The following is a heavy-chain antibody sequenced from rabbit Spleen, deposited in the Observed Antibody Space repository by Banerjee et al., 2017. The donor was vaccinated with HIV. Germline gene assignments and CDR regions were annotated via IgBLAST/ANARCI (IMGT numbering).Heavy chain of an antibody. V-gene: IGHV1S45*01. Sequence: QEQLVESGGGLVQPEGSLTLSCKGSGIDFMTYGIMWVRQAPGKGLEWIACIDSGSSGFPYFADWAKGRFTISKTSATTVALQMTRLTAADTAPYFCAKDSGSSFSSYGMDLWGPGTLVTVS. CDR2: IDSGSSGFP. CDR1: GIDFMTYG. J-gene: IGHJ6*01. D-gene: IGHD8-1*01. CDR3: AKDSGSSFSSYGMDL.